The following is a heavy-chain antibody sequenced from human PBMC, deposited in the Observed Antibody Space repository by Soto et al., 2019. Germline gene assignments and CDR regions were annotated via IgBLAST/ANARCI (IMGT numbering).Heavy chain of an antibody. J-gene: IGHJ6*02. Sequence: ASVKVSCKVSGYTLTELSMHWVRQAPGKGLEWMGGFDPEDGETIYSQKFQGRVTVTEDTSTDTVYMELSNLRSEDTAVYYCARGPPHRIAAHSYGMDFWGQGTTVTVSS. V-gene: IGHV1-24*01. CDR2: FDPEDGET. CDR3: ARGPPHRIAAHSYGMDF. CDR1: GYTLTELS. D-gene: IGHD6-6*01.